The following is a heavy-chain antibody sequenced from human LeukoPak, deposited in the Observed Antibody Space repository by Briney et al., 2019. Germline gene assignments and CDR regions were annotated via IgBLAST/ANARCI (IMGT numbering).Heavy chain of an antibody. J-gene: IGHJ4*02. CDR3: ARGVSDYYDSSIDY. D-gene: IGHD3-22*01. Sequence: GGSLRLSCAASGFTFSNAWMSWVRQAPGKGLEWVGRIKSKTDGGTTDYAAPVKGRFTISRDDSKNTLYLQMNSLRAEDTAVYYCARGVSDYYDSSIDYWGQGTLVTVSS. CDR2: IKSKTDGGTT. CDR1: GFTFSNAW. V-gene: IGHV3-15*01.